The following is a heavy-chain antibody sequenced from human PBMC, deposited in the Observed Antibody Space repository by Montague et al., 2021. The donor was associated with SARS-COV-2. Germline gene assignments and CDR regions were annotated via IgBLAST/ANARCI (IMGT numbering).Heavy chain of an antibody. D-gene: IGHD4-23*01. CDR2: INHSGTT. V-gene: IGHV4-34*01. Sequence: SETLSLTCAVYGGSFSGYYWTWIRQSPGKGLEWIAGINHSGTTNYNFNPSLSSRVTISVDTSKSQFSLKLSSVTAADTGVYYCARWDPQTLTLIGLRGKAASDYWGQGTLVTVSS. CDR3: ARWDPQTLTLIGLRGKAASDY. CDR1: GGSFSGYY. J-gene: IGHJ4*02.